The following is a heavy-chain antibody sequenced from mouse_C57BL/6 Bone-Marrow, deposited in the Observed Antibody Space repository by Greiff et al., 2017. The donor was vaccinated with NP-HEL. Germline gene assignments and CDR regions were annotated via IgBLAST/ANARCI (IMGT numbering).Heavy chain of an antibody. Sequence: KLVESGGGLVQPGGSLKLSCAASGFTFSDYYMYWVRQTPEKRLEWVAYISNGGGSTYYPDTVKGRFTISRDNAKNTLYLQMSRLKSEDTAMYYCARPQLAMDYWGQGTSVTVSS. D-gene: IGHD4-1*02. CDR1: GFTFSDYY. V-gene: IGHV5-12*01. J-gene: IGHJ4*01. CDR2: ISNGGGST. CDR3: ARPQLAMDY.